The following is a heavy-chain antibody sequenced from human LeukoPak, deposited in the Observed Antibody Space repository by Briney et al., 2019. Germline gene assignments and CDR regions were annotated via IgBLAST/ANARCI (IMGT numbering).Heavy chain of an antibody. CDR1: GFTFSSYS. Sequence: GGSLRLSCAASGFTFSSYSMNWVRQAPGKGLEWVSYISSSSSTIYYADPVKGRFTISRDNAKNTLYLQMNSLRAEDTAVYYCARNTRTSFDIWGQGTLVTVSS. CDR3: ARNTRTSFDI. J-gene: IGHJ4*02. D-gene: IGHD2-2*01. V-gene: IGHV3-48*04. CDR2: ISSSSSTI.